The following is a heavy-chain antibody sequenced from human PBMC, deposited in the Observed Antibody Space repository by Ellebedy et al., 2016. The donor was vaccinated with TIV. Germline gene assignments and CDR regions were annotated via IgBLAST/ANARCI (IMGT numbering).Heavy chain of an antibody. D-gene: IGHD1-14*01. Sequence: GESLKISCVASGFTFSTYSMNWVRQAPGRGLEWVSSISGSSSYIYYADSVKGRFTISRDNAKNSLYLQLNSLRVEDTAVYYCARWAYVNSWYHLDYWGQGTLVTVSS. V-gene: IGHV3-21*01. CDR1: GFTFSTYS. CDR2: ISGSSSYI. J-gene: IGHJ4*02. CDR3: ARWAYVNSWYHLDY.